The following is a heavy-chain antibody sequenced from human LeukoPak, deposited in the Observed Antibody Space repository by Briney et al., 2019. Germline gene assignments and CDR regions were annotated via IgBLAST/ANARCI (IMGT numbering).Heavy chain of an antibody. D-gene: IGHD6-19*01. Sequence: SETLSLTCAVYGGSFSGYYWSWIRQPPGKGLEWIGEINHSGSTNYNPSLKSRVTISIDTSKNQFSLKLSSVTAADTAVYYCARGYHSVAGTHFYYYYYYMDVWGKGTTVTVSS. V-gene: IGHV4-34*01. CDR2: INHSGST. CDR3: ARGYHSVAGTHFYYYYYYMDV. J-gene: IGHJ6*03. CDR1: GGSFSGYY.